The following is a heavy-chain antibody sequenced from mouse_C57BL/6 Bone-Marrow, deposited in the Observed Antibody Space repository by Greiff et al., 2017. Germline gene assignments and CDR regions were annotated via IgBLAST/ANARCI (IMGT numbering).Heavy chain of an antibody. D-gene: IGHD2-4*01. V-gene: IGHV1-18*01. J-gene: IGHJ3*01. CDR3: ARSGYDYDWFAY. Sequence: VQLQQSGPELVKPGASVKIPCKASGYTFTDYNMDWVKQSHGKSLEWIGDINPNNGGTIYNQKFKGKATLTVDKSSSTAYMEIRSLTSEDTAVYYCARSGYDYDWFAYWGQGTLVTVSA. CDR1: GYTFTDYN. CDR2: INPNNGGT.